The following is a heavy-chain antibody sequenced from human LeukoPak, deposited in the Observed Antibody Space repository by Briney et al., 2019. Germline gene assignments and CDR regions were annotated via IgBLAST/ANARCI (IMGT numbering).Heavy chain of an antibody. CDR2: IYYSGST. Sequence: QPSETLSLTCTVSGCSISSYYWNWIRQPPGKGLEWIGYIYYSGSTNYNPSLKSRVTISVDTSKNQFSLKLSSVTAADTAVYYCASSLAVAGGGINYWGQGTLVTVSS. V-gene: IGHV4-59*01. J-gene: IGHJ4*02. CDR3: ASSLAVAGGGINY. CDR1: GCSISSYY. D-gene: IGHD6-19*01.